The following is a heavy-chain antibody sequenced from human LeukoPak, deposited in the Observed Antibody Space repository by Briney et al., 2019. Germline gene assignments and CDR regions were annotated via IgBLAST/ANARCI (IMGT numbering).Heavy chain of an antibody. CDR1: GFTFSSYG. CDR3: AKVGSSGWYMMTYFDY. V-gene: IGHV3-30*18. CDR2: ISYDGSNK. Sequence: GGSLRLSCAASGFTFSSYGMHWVRQAPGKGLEWVAVISYDGSNKYYADSVKGRFTISRDNSENTLYLQMNSLRAEDTAVYYCAKVGSSGWYMMTYFDYWGQGTLVTVSS. J-gene: IGHJ4*02. D-gene: IGHD6-19*01.